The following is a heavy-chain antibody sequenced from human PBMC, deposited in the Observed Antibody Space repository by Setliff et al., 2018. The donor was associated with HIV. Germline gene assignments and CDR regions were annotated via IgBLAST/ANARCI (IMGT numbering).Heavy chain of an antibody. CDR2: IYHSGTT. Sequence: SETLSLTCAVSGGAIDDINWWNWVRQSPGKGLEWIGEIYHSGTTNYNPSLGNRVTISVDTSKNQFSLKVTSVTAADTGVYYCARDGATSNWDKKVLDAWGQGTRVTVS. D-gene: IGHD2-2*01. V-gene: IGHV4-4*02. J-gene: IGHJ5*02. CDR3: ARDGATSNWDKKVLDA. CDR1: GGAIDDINW.